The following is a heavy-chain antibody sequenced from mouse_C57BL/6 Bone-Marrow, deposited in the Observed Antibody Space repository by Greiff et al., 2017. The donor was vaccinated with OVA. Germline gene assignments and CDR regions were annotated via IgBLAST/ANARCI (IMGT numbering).Heavy chain of an antibody. J-gene: IGHJ2*01. Sequence: EVQLVESGGGLVKPGGSLKLSCAASGFTFSSYTMSWVRQTPEKRLEWVATISGGGGNTYYPDSVKGRFTISRDNAKNTLYLQMSSLRSEDTALYYCARRKWARFDYWGQGTTLTVSS. CDR1: GFTFSSYT. V-gene: IGHV5-9*01. D-gene: IGHD1-3*01. CDR2: ISGGGGNT. CDR3: ARRKWARFDY.